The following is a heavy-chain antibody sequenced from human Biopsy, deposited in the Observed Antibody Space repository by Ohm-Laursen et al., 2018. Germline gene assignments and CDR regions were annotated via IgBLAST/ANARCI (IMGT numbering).Heavy chain of an antibody. V-gene: IGHV1-2*02. CDR1: GFSFTGYY. J-gene: IGHJ6*02. CDR2: INPNSGNA. Sequence: SSVKVSCNASGFSFTGYYIHWVRQAPGHGLEWMGWINPNSGNANYAQSFQGRLTVTRDTSISTAYMELTSLTFDDTAIYYCARVPAYPSIDGYYGLDLRGQGTTVIVSS. CDR3: ARVPAYPSIDGYYGLDL. D-gene: IGHD3-9*01.